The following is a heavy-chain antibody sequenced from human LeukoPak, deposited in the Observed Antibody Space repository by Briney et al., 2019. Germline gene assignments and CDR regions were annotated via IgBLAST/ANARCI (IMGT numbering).Heavy chain of an antibody. CDR1: GGSISSSSYY. V-gene: IGHV4-39*01. Sequence: SETLSPTCTVSGGSISSSSYYWGWIRQPPGKGLEWIGSMYYSGSTYYNPSLKSRVTISVDTSKNQFSLKLSSVTAADTAVYYCAVKMATTRGYYFDYWGQGTLVTVSS. D-gene: IGHD5-24*01. CDR3: AVKMATTRGYYFDY. J-gene: IGHJ4*02. CDR2: MYYSGST.